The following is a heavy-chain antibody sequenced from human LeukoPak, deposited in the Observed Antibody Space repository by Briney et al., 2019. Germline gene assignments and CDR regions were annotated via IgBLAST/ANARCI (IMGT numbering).Heavy chain of an antibody. Sequence: GGSLRLSCEASGFTISNYYMSWVRQAPGKGLEWVSVTFSGGTIYYADAVKGRFTISKDNSKNTLYLQMNSLRAEDTAVYYCAREDYADSSGYYSSGEYWGQGTLVTVSS. D-gene: IGHD3-22*01. CDR1: GFTISNYY. V-gene: IGHV3-66*01. J-gene: IGHJ4*02. CDR3: AREDYADSSGYYSSGEY. CDR2: TFSGGTI.